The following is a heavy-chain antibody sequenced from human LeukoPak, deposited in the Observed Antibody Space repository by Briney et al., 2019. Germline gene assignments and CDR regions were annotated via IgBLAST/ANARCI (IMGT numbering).Heavy chain of an antibody. V-gene: IGHV4-38-2*02. CDR2: SIYHSGST. CDR1: GYSISSISSTYY. Sequence: SETLSLTCTVSGYSISSISSTYYWGWVRQSPGKRLEWIGSSIYHSGSTYYNPSLQSRVTISIDTSKNQFSLKLSSVTAADTAVYYCARLRVQNYGGNWGFDYWGQGTLVTVSS. J-gene: IGHJ4*02. CDR3: ARLRVQNYGGNWGFDY. D-gene: IGHD4-23*01.